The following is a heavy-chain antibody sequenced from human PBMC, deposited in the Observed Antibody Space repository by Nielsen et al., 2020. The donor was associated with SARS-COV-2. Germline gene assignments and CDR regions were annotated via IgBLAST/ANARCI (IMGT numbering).Heavy chain of an antibody. V-gene: IGHV1-18*01. CDR2: ISGNNDNT. J-gene: IGHJ4*02. Sequence: WVRQAPGQGLEWMGWISGNNDNTNYAQKLQGRVTMTTDTSTSTAYMELRSLRSDDTAVYYCAKAMYSSSSNRLSEYFDYWGQGTLVTVSS. CDR3: AKAMYSSSSNRLSEYFDY. D-gene: IGHD6-6*01.